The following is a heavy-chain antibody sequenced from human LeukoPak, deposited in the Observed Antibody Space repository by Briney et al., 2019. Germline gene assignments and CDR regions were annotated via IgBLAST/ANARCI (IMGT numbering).Heavy chain of an antibody. D-gene: IGHD1-14*01. J-gene: IGHJ3*02. CDR2: IIPIFGTA. Sequence: SVKVSCKASGGTFSSYAISWVRQAPGQGLEWMRGIIPIFGTANYAQKFQGRVTITADESTSTAYMELSSLRSEDTAVYYCARVTLNRLAEGVAFDIWGQGTMVTVSS. V-gene: IGHV1-69*13. CDR1: GGTFSSYA. CDR3: ARVTLNRLAEGVAFDI.